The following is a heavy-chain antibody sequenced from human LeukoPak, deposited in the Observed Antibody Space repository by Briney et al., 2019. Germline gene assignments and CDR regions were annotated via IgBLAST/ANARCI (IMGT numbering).Heavy chain of an antibody. Sequence: GGSLRLSCTASGFSFSSYWMSWVRQAPGKGLEWVANIRQDGSEKYYLDSVKGRFTISRDNAKDSVHLQMNSLRAEDTAVYYCARASNYGDLDWGQGTLVTVSS. CDR1: GFSFSSYW. CDR2: IRQDGSEK. V-gene: IGHV3-7*01. CDR3: ARASNYGDLD. D-gene: IGHD4-17*01. J-gene: IGHJ4*02.